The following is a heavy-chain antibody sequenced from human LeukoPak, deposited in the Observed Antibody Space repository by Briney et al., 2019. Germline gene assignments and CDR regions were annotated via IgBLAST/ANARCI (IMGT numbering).Heavy chain of an antibody. J-gene: IGHJ4*02. D-gene: IGHD2/OR15-2a*01. CDR1: GFTPSSYE. CDR3: AIGADYCFPN. CDR2: IDYSGDTT. V-gene: IGHV3-23*01. Sequence: GGSLRLSCTASGFTPSSYEMTWIRQAPGKGLEWVSSIDYSGDTTYYADSVKGRFTISRDNSKSTLYLQMNSLRPEDTALYFCAIGADYCFPNWGQGTLVTVSS.